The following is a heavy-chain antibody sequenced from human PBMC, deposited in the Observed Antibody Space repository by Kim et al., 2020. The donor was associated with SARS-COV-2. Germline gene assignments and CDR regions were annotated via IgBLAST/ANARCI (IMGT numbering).Heavy chain of an antibody. Sequence: GGSLRLSCAASGFTFSSYAMHWVRQAPGKGLEWVAVISYDGSNKYYADSVKGRFTISRDNSKNTLYLQMNSLRAEDTAVYYCARDVTTVITSSGPTFQH. CDR3: ARDVTTVITSSGPTFQH. D-gene: IGHD3-22*01. J-gene: IGHJ1*01. CDR2: ISYDGSNK. V-gene: IGHV3-30*04. CDR1: GFTFSSYA.